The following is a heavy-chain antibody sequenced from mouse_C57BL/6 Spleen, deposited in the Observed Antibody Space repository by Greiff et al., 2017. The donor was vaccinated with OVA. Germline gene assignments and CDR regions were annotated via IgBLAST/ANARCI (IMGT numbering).Heavy chain of an antibody. V-gene: IGHV5-16*01. Sequence: EVKLMESEGGLVQPGSSMKLSCTASGFTFSDYYMAWVRQVPEKGLEWVANINYDGSSTYYLDSLKSRFIISRDNAKNILYLQMSSLKSEDTATYYCAREMGRKYFDVWGTGPRSPSPQ. J-gene: IGHJ1*03. CDR2: INYDGSST. CDR1: GFTFSDYY. CDR3: AREMGRKYFDV. D-gene: IGHD4-1*01.